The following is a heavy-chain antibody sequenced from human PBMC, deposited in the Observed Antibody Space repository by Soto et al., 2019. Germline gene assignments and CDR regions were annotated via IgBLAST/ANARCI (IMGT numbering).Heavy chain of an antibody. Sequence: SETLSLTCTVSGGSVSSGSYYWSWIRQPPGKGLEWIGYIYYSGSTNYNPSLKSRVTISVDTSKNQFSLKLSSVTAADTAVYYCERDLESTRSNWFDPWGQGALVTVSP. V-gene: IGHV4-61*01. CDR2: IYYSGST. D-gene: IGHD2-2*01. CDR3: ERDLESTRSNWFDP. J-gene: IGHJ5*02. CDR1: GGSVSSGSYY.